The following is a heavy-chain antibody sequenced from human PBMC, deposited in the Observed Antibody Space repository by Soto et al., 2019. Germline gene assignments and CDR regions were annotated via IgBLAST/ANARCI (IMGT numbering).Heavy chain of an antibody. V-gene: IGHV3-13*01. CDR2: IGTTGDT. CDR3: ARALYNSGSAAFDI. CDR1: GFTFSNYD. J-gene: IGHJ3*02. D-gene: IGHD3-10*01. Sequence: GGSLRLSCAASGFTFSNYDMHWVRQATGKGLEWVSAIGTTGDTYYPGSVQGRFTISRENAKNSLYLQINSLRAGDTAVYYCARALYNSGSAAFDIWGQGTMVTVSS.